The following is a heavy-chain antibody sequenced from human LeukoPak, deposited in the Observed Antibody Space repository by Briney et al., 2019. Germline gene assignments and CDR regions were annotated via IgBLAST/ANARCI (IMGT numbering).Heavy chain of an antibody. CDR2: ISGRGGRT. Sequence: GGSLRLSCAASGFTFSSHGMHWVRQAPGKGLEWVSGISGRGGRTYYADSVEGRFTISRDNSKNTLYLQLNSLRAEDTAVYYCAKGIEQWPGDYYYYGMDVWGQGTTVTVSS. V-gene: IGHV3-23*01. CDR1: GFTFSSHG. J-gene: IGHJ6*02. CDR3: AKGIEQWPGDYYYYGMDV. D-gene: IGHD6-19*01.